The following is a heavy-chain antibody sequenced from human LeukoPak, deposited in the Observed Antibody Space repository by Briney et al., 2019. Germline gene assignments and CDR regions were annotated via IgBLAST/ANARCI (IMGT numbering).Heavy chain of an antibody. Sequence: SETLSLTCTVSGGSISSYYWSWIRPPAGKGLEWIGRIYTSGSTNYNPSLKSRVTMSVDTSKNQFSLKLSSVTAADTAVYYCASMEVAGTGPDYWGQGTLVTVSS. V-gene: IGHV4-4*07. D-gene: IGHD6-19*01. CDR3: ASMEVAGTGPDY. CDR1: GGSISSYY. J-gene: IGHJ4*02. CDR2: IYTSGST.